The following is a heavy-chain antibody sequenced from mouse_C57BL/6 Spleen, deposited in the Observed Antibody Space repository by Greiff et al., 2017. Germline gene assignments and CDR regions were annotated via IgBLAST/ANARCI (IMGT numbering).Heavy chain of an antibody. Sequence: QVQLQQSGAELVRPGASVTLSCKASGYTFTDYEMHWVKQTPVHGLEWIGAIDPETGGTAYNQKFKGKAILTADKSSSTAYMELRSLTSEDSAVYYCTSRTGYFDYWGQGTTLTVSS. D-gene: IGHD4-1*01. CDR3: TSRTGYFDY. J-gene: IGHJ2*01. CDR1: GYTFTDYE. CDR2: IDPETGGT. V-gene: IGHV1-15*01.